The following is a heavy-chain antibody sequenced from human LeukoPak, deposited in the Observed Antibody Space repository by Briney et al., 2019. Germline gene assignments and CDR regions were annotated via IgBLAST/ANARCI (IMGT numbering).Heavy chain of an antibody. CDR2: ISSSSSYI. V-gene: IGHV3-21*01. J-gene: IGHJ4*02. Sequence: GGSLRLSCAASGFTFSSYSMNWVRQAPGKGLEWVSSISSSSSYIYYADSVKGRFTISRDNAKNSLYLQMNSLRAEDTAVYYCARDPHLSGAFDYWGQGTLVTVSS. CDR1: GFTFSSYS. CDR3: ARDPHLSGAFDY.